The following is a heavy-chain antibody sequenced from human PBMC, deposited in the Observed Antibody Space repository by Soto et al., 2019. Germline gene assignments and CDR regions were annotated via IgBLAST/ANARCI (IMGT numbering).Heavy chain of an antibody. CDR1: GFTFSSYA. CDR3: ARDVVLGAATPDYCYYYGMDV. J-gene: IGHJ6*02. D-gene: IGHD2-15*01. CDR2: ISYDGSNK. Sequence: GGSLRLSCAASGFTFSSYAMHWVRQAPGKGLEWVAVISYDGSNKYYADSVKGRFTISRDICKNTLYLQMNSLIAEDTAGYYCARDVVLGAATPDYCYYYGMDVWGQGTTVTVSS. V-gene: IGHV3-30*04.